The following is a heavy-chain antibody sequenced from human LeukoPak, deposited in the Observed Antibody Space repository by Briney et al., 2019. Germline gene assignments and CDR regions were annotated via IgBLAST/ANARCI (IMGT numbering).Heavy chain of an antibody. D-gene: IGHD2-15*01. Sequence: SETLSLTCTVSGGSISSYYWSWIRQPPGKGLVWIGYIYYSGSTNYNPSLKSRVTMSVDTSKNQFSLKLSSVTAADTAVYYCARTLGYCSGGSCNGDAFDIWGQGTMVTVSS. CDR2: IYYSGST. J-gene: IGHJ3*02. V-gene: IGHV4-59*01. CDR3: ARTLGYCSGGSCNGDAFDI. CDR1: GGSISSYY.